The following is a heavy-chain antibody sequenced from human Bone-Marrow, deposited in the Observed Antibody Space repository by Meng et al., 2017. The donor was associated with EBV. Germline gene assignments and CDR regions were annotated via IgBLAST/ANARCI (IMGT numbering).Heavy chain of an antibody. Sequence: QVQLVESGGGLVKPGASLRLSCAASGFTFSDYYMSWIRQAPGKGLEWVSFISSGSTTIYYAESVKGRFTISRDNAKSSLYLQMNSLRAEDTALYYCATVRDPTYYFDFWGQGPLVTVSS. D-gene: IGHD4-17*01. CDR3: ATVRDPTYYFDF. V-gene: IGHV3-11*01. CDR2: ISSGSTTI. J-gene: IGHJ4*02. CDR1: GFTFSDYY.